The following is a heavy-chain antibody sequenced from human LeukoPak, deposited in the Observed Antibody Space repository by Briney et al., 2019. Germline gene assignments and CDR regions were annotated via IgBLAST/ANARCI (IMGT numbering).Heavy chain of an antibody. CDR1: GGSISSYY. CDR3: AREIIRYSSSSLYYYYYMDV. J-gene: IGHJ6*03. Sequence: SETLSLTCTVSGGSISSYYWSWIRQPAGKGLEWIGRIYTSGSTNYNPSLKSRVTMSVDTSKNQFSLKLSSVTAADTAVYYCAREIIRYSSSSLYYYYYMDVWGKGTTVTASS. CDR2: IYTSGST. V-gene: IGHV4-4*07. D-gene: IGHD6-6*01.